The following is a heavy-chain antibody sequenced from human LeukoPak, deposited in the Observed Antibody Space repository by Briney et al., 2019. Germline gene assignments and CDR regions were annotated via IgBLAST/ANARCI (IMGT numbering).Heavy chain of an antibody. J-gene: IGHJ4*02. D-gene: IGHD1-26*01. V-gene: IGHV4-59*01. CDR3: VRDRELTY. Sequence: AETLSLTCTVSGGSISIYYWSWIRQPPGKGLEWVGYIYNSGSTIYNPSLRSRVTISVDTSKNQFSLKLNSVTAADTAVYYCVRDRELTYWSQGTLVTVSS. CDR2: IYNSGST. CDR1: GGSISIYY.